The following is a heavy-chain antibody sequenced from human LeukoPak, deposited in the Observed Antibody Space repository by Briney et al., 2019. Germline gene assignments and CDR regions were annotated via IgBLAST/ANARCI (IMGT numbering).Heavy chain of an antibody. CDR1: GFTFSSYA. CDR3: ARDFIAAFFDY. J-gene: IGHJ4*02. V-gene: IGHV3-30*04. D-gene: IGHD6-13*01. Sequence: GRSLRLSCAASGFTFSSYAMHWVRQAPGKGLEWVAVISYDGSNKYYADSVKGRFTISRDNANTTLYLQMNSLRPEDTAVYYCARDFIAAFFDYWGQGTLVTVSS. CDR2: ISYDGSNK.